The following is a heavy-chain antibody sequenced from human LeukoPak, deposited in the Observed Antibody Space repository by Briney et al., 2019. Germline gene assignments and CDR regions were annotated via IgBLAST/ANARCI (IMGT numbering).Heavy chain of an antibody. V-gene: IGHV3-33*08. J-gene: IGHJ3*01. D-gene: IGHD6-13*01. CDR2: IWSDGSNK. CDR1: GFTFNNYG. Sequence: GGSLKLSCAVSGFTFNNYGMHWVRQAPGKGLEWVALIWSDGSNKYYADSVKGRFTISRDNSKNTLYLQMNSLRAEDTAVYYCARADSSSWPGEAFDAWGQGTMVTVSS. CDR3: ARADSSSWPGEAFDA.